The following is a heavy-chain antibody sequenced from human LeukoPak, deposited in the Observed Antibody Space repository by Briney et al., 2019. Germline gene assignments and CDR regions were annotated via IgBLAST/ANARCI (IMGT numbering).Heavy chain of an antibody. CDR2: IASDGSST. Sequence: GGSLRLSCAASGFTISSYWMNWVRQAPGKGLVWVSRIASDGSSTTYADSVKGRFSISRDNAKNTLYLQMNSLRVEDTAVYYCARGRPHGNDYWGQGTLVTVSS. CDR3: ARGRPHGNDY. CDR1: GFTISSYW. J-gene: IGHJ4*02. V-gene: IGHV3-74*01. D-gene: IGHD4-23*01.